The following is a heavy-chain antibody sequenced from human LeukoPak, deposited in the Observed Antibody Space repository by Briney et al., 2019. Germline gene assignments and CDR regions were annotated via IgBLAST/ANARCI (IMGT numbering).Heavy chain of an antibody. J-gene: IGHJ6*02. V-gene: IGHV1-2*02. Sequence: GGAVKVSCKASGYTFTGYYMHWVRQAPGQGLEWMGWINANSGGTNSAQKFQGRVTMTRDTSISTAYMELSRLRSDDTAVYYCAREKQQLVPYYGMDVWGQGTTVTLPS. CDR3: AREKQQLVPYYGMDV. CDR2: INANSGGT. D-gene: IGHD6-13*01. CDR1: GYTFTGYY.